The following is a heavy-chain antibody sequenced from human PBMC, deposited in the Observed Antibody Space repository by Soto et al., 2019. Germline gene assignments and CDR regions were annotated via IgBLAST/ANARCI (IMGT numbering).Heavy chain of an antibody. CDR3: ATVTTWKFYYYYMDV. D-gene: IGHD4-17*01. CDR2: IKQDGSER. V-gene: IGHV3-7*01. Sequence: GGSLRLSCAASEFTFTTYWINWVRQAPGKGLEWVANIKQDGSERYYADFVKGRFTISRDNAKNSLFLQMSRLRAEDSAVYYCATVTTWKFYYYYMDVWGKGTTVTVSS. J-gene: IGHJ6*03. CDR1: EFTFTTYW.